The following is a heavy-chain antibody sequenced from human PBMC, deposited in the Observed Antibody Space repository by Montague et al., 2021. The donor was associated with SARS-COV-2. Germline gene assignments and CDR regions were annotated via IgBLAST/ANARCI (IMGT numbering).Heavy chain of an antibody. CDR1: GDSINNVNYF. Sequence: TLSLTCSVFGDSINNVNYFWSWIRQPAGKGLEWIGRVDISGSTDYNPSLKSRVTMLLDKSANELTLQVTSVTAADTAVYYCARVSGYGSGSSFNWFDSWGQGLVVTVSS. CDR2: VDISGST. J-gene: IGHJ5*01. CDR3: ARVSGYGSGSSFNWFDS. V-gene: IGHV4-61*02. D-gene: IGHD3-10*01.